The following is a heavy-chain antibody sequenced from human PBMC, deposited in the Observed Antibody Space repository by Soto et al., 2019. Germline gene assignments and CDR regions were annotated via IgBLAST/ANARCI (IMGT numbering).Heavy chain of an antibody. J-gene: IGHJ3*02. CDR3: ARHPLVGATSAGSSDI. D-gene: IGHD1-26*01. Sequence: AEALKTSVKGSGYSSTIYWIGWVRQMPGKGLEWMGIIYPGDSDTRYSPSFQGQVTISADKSISTAYLQWSSLKASDTAMYYCARHPLVGATSAGSSDIWGQGTMVTVSS. V-gene: IGHV5-51*01. CDR1: GYSSTIYW. CDR2: IYPGDSDT.